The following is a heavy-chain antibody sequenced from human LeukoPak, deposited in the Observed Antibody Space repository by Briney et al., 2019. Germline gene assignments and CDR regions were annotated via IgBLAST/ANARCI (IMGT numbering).Heavy chain of an antibody. Sequence: PSETLSRTCTVSGGSISSYYSSWIRQPPGKGLEWIGYIYYSGSTNYNPSLKSRVTISVDTSKNQFSLKLSSVTAADTAVYYCARVPHSSSSYYYMDVWGKGTTVTVSS. CDR3: ARVPHSSSSYYYMDV. V-gene: IGHV4-59*13. J-gene: IGHJ6*03. CDR1: GGSISSYY. CDR2: IYYSGST. D-gene: IGHD6-6*01.